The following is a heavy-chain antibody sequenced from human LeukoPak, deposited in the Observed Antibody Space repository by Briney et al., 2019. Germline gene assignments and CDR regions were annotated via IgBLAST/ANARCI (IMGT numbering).Heavy chain of an antibody. D-gene: IGHD6-13*01. CDR2: IYYSGST. CDR1: GGSISSYY. CDR3: ARDRSGGSWYDYFDY. Sequence: SETLSLTCTVSGGSISSYYWSWIRQPPGKGLEWIAFIYYSGSTKYNPSLKSRVTISVDTSKNQFSLKLSSVTAADTAVYYCARDRSGGSWYDYFDYWGQGTLVTVSS. J-gene: IGHJ4*02. V-gene: IGHV4-59*01.